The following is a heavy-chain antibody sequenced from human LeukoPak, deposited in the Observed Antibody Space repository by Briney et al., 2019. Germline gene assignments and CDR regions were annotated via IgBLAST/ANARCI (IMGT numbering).Heavy chain of an antibody. Sequence: ASVKVSCKASGYTFTGYYMHCVRQSPGQGLEWRGGINPNSGGTNYAQKFQCRVTITRDTSIRTAYLELSRLRSDDTAVYYCASDDSSGYLSPWGQGTLVTVSS. CDR3: ASDDSSGYLSP. V-gene: IGHV1-2*02. J-gene: IGHJ5*02. D-gene: IGHD3-22*01. CDR1: GYTFTGYY. CDR2: INPNSGGT.